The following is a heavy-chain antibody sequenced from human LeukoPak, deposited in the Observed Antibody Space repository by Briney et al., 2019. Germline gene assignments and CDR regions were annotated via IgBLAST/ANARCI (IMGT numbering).Heavy chain of an antibody. CDR2: INWNSGSI. J-gene: IGHJ5*02. D-gene: IGHD3-22*01. Sequence: PGGSLRLSCAASGFTFDDYAMHWVRQAPGKGLEWVSGINWNSGSIVYADSVKGRFTISRDNAKNSLYLQMNSLRAEDTAFYYCAKASNYDSSGYYSSWGQGTLVTVSS. V-gene: IGHV3-9*01. CDR3: AKASNYDSSGYYSS. CDR1: GFTFDDYA.